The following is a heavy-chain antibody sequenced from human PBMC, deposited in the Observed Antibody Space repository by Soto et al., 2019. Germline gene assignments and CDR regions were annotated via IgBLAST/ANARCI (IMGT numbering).Heavy chain of an antibody. J-gene: IGHJ4*02. D-gene: IGHD5-12*01. V-gene: IGHV4-31*03. CDR3: ASCRDIYGAFCAHFDY. Sequence: PSETLSLTCTVSGGALISGGQYLICIRELPWKGLEWIGYIYHRGRTDYNPSLKSRATISEDTSKNQISLQLNSVTPEDTAVYYCASCRDIYGAFCAHFDYWGLGILVTVSS. CDR1: GGALISGGQY. CDR2: IYHRGRT.